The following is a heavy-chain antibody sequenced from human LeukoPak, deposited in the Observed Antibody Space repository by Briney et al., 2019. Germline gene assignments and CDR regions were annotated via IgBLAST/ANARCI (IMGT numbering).Heavy chain of an antibody. V-gene: IGHV3-30-3*01. D-gene: IGHD2-2*01. CDR2: TSYDGNNK. CDR3: ARVPHALIRVVAYFDY. CDR1: GFTFSRYA. Sequence: GGSLRLSCAASGFTFSRYAMHWVRQAPGHGLEGVAVTSYDGNNKGYADYVKGRFTISRDNSKNTLYLQLNSLRAEDTAVFYCARVPHALIRVVAYFDYWGQGTLVTVSS. J-gene: IGHJ4*02.